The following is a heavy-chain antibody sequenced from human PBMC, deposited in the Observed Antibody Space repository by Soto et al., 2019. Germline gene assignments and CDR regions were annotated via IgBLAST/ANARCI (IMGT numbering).Heavy chain of an antibody. CDR3: VRGDGDYYDGNGYLGRH. CDR1: GFTFSSYW. J-gene: IGHJ4*02. V-gene: IGHV3-74*01. CDR2: LKSDGSGT. Sequence: EVQLVESGGGLVQPGGSLRLSCAASGFTFSSYWMHWVRQAPGKGLVWVSRLKSDGSGTTYADSVKGRLTISRDNAKNTLYLQRNSLRVEDTAVYYCVRGDGDYYDGNGYLGRHWGQGALVSVSS. D-gene: IGHD3-22*01.